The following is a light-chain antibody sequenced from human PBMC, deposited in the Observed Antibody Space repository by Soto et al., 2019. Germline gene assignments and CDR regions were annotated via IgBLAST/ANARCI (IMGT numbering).Light chain of an antibody. CDR3: QQYYSSPLIT. V-gene: IGKV4-1*01. CDR1: QSIFYSSNNKNS. Sequence: IVMTQSPDSLAVSLGERATINCKSSQSIFYSSNNKNSLAWYQHKPGQPPKLLIYWASTRESGVPDRFSGSGSGTEFTLTICSLQAEDVAFYYCQQYYSSPLITFGQGTRLEIK. J-gene: IGKJ5*01. CDR2: WAS.